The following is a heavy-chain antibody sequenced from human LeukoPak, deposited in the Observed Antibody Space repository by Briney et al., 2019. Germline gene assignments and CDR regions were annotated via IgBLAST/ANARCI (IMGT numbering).Heavy chain of an antibody. Sequence: QPGGTLRLSCAASGFTFSSYGMSWVRQAPGKGLEWVSAISGSGGSTYYADSVKGRFTISRDNSKNTLYLQMNSLRAEDTAVYYCTRVTVGWFGELSPSYMDVWGKGTTVTISS. J-gene: IGHJ6*03. CDR1: GFTFSSYG. V-gene: IGHV3-23*01. CDR3: TRVTVGWFGELSPSYMDV. CDR2: ISGSGGST. D-gene: IGHD3-10*01.